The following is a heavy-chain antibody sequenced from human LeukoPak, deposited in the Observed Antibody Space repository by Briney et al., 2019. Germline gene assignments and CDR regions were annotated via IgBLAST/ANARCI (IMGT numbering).Heavy chain of an antibody. CDR2: INHSGST. D-gene: IGHD3-3*01. Sequence: SETLSLTCAVYGGSFSGYYWSWIRQPPGKGLEWIGEINHSGSTNYNPSLKSRVTMSVDTSKNQFSLKLSSVTAADTAVYYCARCLGYDFWSGYPANWFDPWGQGTLVTVSS. V-gene: IGHV4-34*01. CDR3: ARCLGYDFWSGYPANWFDP. J-gene: IGHJ5*02. CDR1: GGSFSGYY.